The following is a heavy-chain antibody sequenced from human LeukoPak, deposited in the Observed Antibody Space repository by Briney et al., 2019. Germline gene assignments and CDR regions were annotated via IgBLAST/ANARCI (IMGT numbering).Heavy chain of an antibody. CDR2: MNPNSGNT. CDR3: ARDGSSWLGENWFDP. J-gene: IGHJ5*02. CDR1: GYTFTDYY. D-gene: IGHD6-13*01. Sequence: ASVKVSCKASGYTFTDYYIHWVRQATGQGLEWMGWMNPNSGNTGYAQKFQGRVTMTRNTSISTAYMELSSLRSEDTAVYYCARDGSSWLGENWFDPWGQGTLVTVSS. V-gene: IGHV1-8*02.